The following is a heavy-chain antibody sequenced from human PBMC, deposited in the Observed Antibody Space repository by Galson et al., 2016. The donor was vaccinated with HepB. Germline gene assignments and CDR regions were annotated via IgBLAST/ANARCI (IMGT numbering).Heavy chain of an antibody. CDR3: ATEGPILAPKLDY. D-gene: IGHD2/OR15-2a*01. Sequence: SLRLSCAASGFTFSSYGMHWVRQAPGKGLEWVAVIWYDGSNKYYADAVKGRFTISRDNSKNTLYLQMNSLRAEDTAVYYCATEGPILAPKLDYWGQGTLVTVSS. V-gene: IGHV3-33*01. J-gene: IGHJ4*02. CDR2: IWYDGSNK. CDR1: GFTFSSYG.